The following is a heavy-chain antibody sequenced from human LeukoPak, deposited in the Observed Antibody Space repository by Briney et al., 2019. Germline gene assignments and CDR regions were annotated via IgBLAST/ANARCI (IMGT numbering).Heavy chain of an antibody. Sequence: ASVKVSCKASGGTFSSYAISWVRQAPGQGLEWMGRIIPILGIANYAQKFQGRVTITADKSMSTAYMELSCLRSEDTAVYYCARDIVATIDDYYYGMDVWGQGTTVTVSS. CDR3: ARDIVATIDDYYYGMDV. V-gene: IGHV1-69*04. D-gene: IGHD5-12*01. J-gene: IGHJ6*02. CDR1: GGTFSSYA. CDR2: IIPILGIA.